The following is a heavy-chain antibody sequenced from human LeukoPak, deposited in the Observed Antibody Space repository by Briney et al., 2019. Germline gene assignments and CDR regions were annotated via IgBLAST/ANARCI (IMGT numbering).Heavy chain of an antibody. CDR3: ASRTPSGIAVAGSIDY. D-gene: IGHD6-19*01. Sequence: SVKVSCKASGGTFSIYAISWVRQAPGQGLEWMGRIIPIFGTANYAQKFQGRVTITADKSTSTAYMELSSLRSEDTAVYYCASRTPSGIAVAGSIDYWGQGTLVTVSS. J-gene: IGHJ4*02. CDR2: IIPIFGTA. V-gene: IGHV1-69*06. CDR1: GGTFSIYA.